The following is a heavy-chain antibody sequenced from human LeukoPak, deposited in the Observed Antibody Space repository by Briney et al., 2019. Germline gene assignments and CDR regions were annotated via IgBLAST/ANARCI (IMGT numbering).Heavy chain of an antibody. V-gene: IGHV1-46*04. J-gene: IGHJ5*02. Sequence: GASVKVSCKASGYTFTSYYMHWVRQAPGQGLEWMGTINPSGGGTSYAQKLQGRVTMTRDTSTSTVYLELSSLRSVDTAVYYCARGGVSWYTCFDPWGQGTLVTVSS. CDR2: INPSGGGT. CDR3: ARGGVSWYTCFDP. D-gene: IGHD3-10*01. CDR1: GYTFTSYY.